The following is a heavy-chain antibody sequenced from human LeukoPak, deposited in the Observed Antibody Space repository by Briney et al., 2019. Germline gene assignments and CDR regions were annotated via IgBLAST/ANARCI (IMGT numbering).Heavy chain of an antibody. CDR1: GFTFSSYS. CDR3: AATVVPEENAFDI. CDR2: ISSSSSYI. D-gene: IGHD4-23*01. V-gene: IGHV3-21*01. J-gene: IGHJ3*02. Sequence: GGSLRLSCAASGFTFSSYSMNWVRQAPGKGLEWVSSISSSSSYIYYADSVKGRFTISRDNAKDSLYLQMNSLRAEDTAVYYCAATVVPEENAFDIWGQGAMVTVSS.